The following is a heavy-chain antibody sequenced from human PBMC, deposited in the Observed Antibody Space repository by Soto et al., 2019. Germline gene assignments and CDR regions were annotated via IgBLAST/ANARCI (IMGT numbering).Heavy chain of an antibody. Sequence: GGSLSLSCAAAGFTFSSYAMIWIRPAPGKGLEWVSAISGSGGSTYYADSVKGRFTISRDNSKNTLYLQMNSLRAEDTAVYYCAKDQPLRPGVCFDYWGQGTLVTVPQ. CDR2: ISGSGGST. CDR3: AKDQPLRPGVCFDY. D-gene: IGHD3-16*01. J-gene: IGHJ4*02. V-gene: IGHV3-23*01. CDR1: GFTFSSYA.